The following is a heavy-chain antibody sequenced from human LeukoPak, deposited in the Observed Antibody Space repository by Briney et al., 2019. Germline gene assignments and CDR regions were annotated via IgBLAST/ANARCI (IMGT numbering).Heavy chain of an antibody. CDR1: GYTFTSYG. CDR3: AREVVPAANHYYYYMDV. D-gene: IGHD2-2*01. Sequence: GASVKVSCKASGYTFTSYGISWVRQAPGQGLECIGWISAYNGNTNYAQKLQGRVTMTTDTSTSTAYMELRSLRSDDTAVYYCAREVVPAANHYYYYMDVWGKGTTVTVSS. CDR2: ISAYNGNT. V-gene: IGHV1-18*01. J-gene: IGHJ6*03.